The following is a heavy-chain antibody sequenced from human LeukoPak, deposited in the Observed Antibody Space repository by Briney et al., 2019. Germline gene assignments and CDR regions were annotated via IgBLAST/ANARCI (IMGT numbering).Heavy chain of an antibody. CDR2: INPNSGGT. CDR1: GYTFTGYY. J-gene: IGHJ4*02. D-gene: IGHD6-13*01. Sequence: ASVKVSCKASGYTFTGYYMHWVRQAPGQGLEWMGWINPNSGGTNYAQKFQGRVTMTRDTSISTAYMELSRLRSDDTAVYYCARDPFSNIAAAGAYDYWGQGTLVTVSS. V-gene: IGHV1-2*02. CDR3: ARDPFSNIAAAGAYDY.